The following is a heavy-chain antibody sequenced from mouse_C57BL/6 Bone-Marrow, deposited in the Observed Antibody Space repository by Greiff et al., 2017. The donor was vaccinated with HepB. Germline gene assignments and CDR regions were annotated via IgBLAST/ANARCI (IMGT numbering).Heavy chain of an antibody. D-gene: IGHD2-2*01. CDR2: INPGSGGT. V-gene: IGHV1-54*01. J-gene: IGHJ3*01. Sequence: VMLVESGAELVRPGTSVKVSCKASGYAFTNYLIEWVKQRPGQGLEWIGVINPGSGGTNYNEKFKGKATLTADKSSSTAYMQLSSLTSEDSAVYFCARSLSTMVTTTGFAYWGQGTLVTVSA. CDR1: GYAFTNYL. CDR3: ARSLSTMVTTTGFAY.